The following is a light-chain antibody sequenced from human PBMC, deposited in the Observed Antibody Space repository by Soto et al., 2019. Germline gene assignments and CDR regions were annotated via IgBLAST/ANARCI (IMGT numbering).Light chain of an antibody. CDR1: SSDVDDYNH. CDR3: SSYTTSTTVV. V-gene: IGLV2-14*03. CDR2: DVS. Sequence: QSALTQPASVSGSPGQSITISCTGSSSDVDDYNHVSWYQQHSGKAPELMIYDVSHRPSGVSNRFSGSKSVNTASLTISGLQAEDEADYYCSSYTTSTTVVFGGGTKLTVL. J-gene: IGLJ2*01.